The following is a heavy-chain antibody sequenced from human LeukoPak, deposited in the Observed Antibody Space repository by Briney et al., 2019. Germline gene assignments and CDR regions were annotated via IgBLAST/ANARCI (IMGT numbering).Heavy chain of an antibody. D-gene: IGHD3-10*01. J-gene: IGHJ3*02. CDR3: ARGPRITMVRGVIWAFDI. Sequence: ASVKVSCKASGYTFTGYYMHWVRQAPGEGLEWMGWINPNSGGTNYAQKFQGRVTTTRDTSISTAYMELSRLRSDDTAVYYCARGPRITMVRGVIWAFDIWGQGTMVTVSS. V-gene: IGHV1-2*02. CDR1: GYTFTGYY. CDR2: INPNSGGT.